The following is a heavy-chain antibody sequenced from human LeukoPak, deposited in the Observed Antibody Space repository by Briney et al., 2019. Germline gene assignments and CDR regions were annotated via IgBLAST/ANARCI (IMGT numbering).Heavy chain of an antibody. J-gene: IGHJ6*02. CDR2: IYYSGST. CDR1: GGSFSGYY. D-gene: IGHD6-19*01. Sequence: PSETLSLTCAVYGGSFSGYYWSWIRQPPGKGLEWIGYIYYSGSTNYNPSLKSRVTISVDTSKNQFSLKLSSVTAADTAVYYCARASSGLAPRNYYYYYGMDVWGQGTTVTVSS. CDR3: ARASSGLAPRNYYYYYGMDV. V-gene: IGHV4-59*01.